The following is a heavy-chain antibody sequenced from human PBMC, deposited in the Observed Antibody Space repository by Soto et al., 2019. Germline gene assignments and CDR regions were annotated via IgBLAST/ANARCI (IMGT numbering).Heavy chain of an antibody. CDR2: ISSSSGTI. V-gene: IGHV3-11*01. CDR1: GFTFSDYY. D-gene: IGHD6-13*01. CDR3: ARGTYRSKTDFDY. Sequence: PGGSLRLSCAASGFTFSDYYMTWIRQAPGSGLEWVSYISSSSGTISYANSVKGRSTISRDNAQNSLYLQMTSLRAEDTAVYYCARGTYRSKTDFDYWGQGTLVTVSS. J-gene: IGHJ4*02.